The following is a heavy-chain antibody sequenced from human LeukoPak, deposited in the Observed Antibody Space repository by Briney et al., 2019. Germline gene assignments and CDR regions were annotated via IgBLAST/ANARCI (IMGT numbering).Heavy chain of an antibody. D-gene: IGHD2-15*01. CDR2: IIPIFGTA. V-gene: IGHV1-69*05. J-gene: IGHJ5*02. Sequence: ASVKVSCKAFGGSFSSEAISWVRQAPGQGLEWMGGIIPIFGTANYAQKFQGRVTITTDESTSTAYMELSSLRSEDTAVYYCASYIGACSGGSCYHWFDPWGQGTLVTVSS. CDR3: ASYIGACSGGSCYHWFDP. CDR1: GGSFSSEA.